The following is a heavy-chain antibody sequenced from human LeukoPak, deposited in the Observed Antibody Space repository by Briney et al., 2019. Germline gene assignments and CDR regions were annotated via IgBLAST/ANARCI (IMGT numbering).Heavy chain of an antibody. D-gene: IGHD3-10*02. CDR3: AELGITMIGGV. J-gene: IGHJ6*04. Sequence: GGSLRLSCAASRFTFSSYSMNWVRQAPGKGLEWVSSIGSSSNYIYYADSVKGRFTISGDNAKNSLYLQMNSLRAEDTAVYYCAELGITMIGGVWGKGTTVTISS. CDR1: RFTFSSYS. V-gene: IGHV3-21*01. CDR2: IGSSSNYI.